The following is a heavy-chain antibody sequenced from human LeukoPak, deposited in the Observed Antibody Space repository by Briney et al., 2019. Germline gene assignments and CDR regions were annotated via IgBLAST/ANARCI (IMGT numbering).Heavy chain of an antibody. Sequence: PSETLSLTCTVSGGSIGSYYWSWIRQPPGRGLEWIGYIYYSGGTNYNPSLKSRVTISVDTSKKQFSLKLRSVTAADTAVYYCARGYCSSTSCYLDYWGQGTLVTVSS. V-gene: IGHV4-59*01. J-gene: IGHJ4*02. D-gene: IGHD2-2*01. CDR1: GGSIGSYY. CDR3: ARGYCSSTSCYLDY. CDR2: IYYSGGT.